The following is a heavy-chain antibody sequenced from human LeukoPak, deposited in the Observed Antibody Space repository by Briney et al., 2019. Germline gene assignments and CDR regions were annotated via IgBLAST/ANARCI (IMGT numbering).Heavy chain of an antibody. J-gene: IGHJ4*02. Sequence: ASVRVSCKPSGYTFINFGINWVRQAPGQGLEWMAWIRGNDDNPNYAQTLQGRFTVTTDSSTSTAYMEMRNLRFDDTAVYYCARDGTITDDYGGQGTLVAVS. CDR1: GYTFINFG. CDR2: IRGNDDNP. D-gene: IGHD3-10*01. CDR3: ARDGTITDDY. V-gene: IGHV1-18*01.